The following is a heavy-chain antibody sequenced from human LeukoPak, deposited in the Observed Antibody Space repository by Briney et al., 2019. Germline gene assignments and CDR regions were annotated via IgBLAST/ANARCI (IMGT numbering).Heavy chain of an antibody. CDR3: ARDRGRYYMDV. V-gene: IGHV3-21*01. CDR2: ITSGSSYI. CDR1: GFTFSSYN. Sequence: GGSLRLSCAASGFTFSSYNMNWVRQAPGQGLEWVSSITSGSSYIYYADSVKGRFTISRENAKNSLYLQMNSLRAGDTAVYYCARDRGRYYMDVWGKGTTVTISS. D-gene: IGHD6-25*01. J-gene: IGHJ6*03.